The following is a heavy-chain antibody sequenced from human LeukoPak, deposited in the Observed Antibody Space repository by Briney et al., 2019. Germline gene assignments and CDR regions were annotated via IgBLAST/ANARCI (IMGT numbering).Heavy chain of an antibody. Sequence: PSETLSLTCTVSGGSISSGDYYWSWIRQPPGKGLEWIGYIYYSGSTYHNPSLKSRVTISVDTSKNQFSLKLISVTAADTAVYYCARERLQSFDYWVQGGLVGVSS. V-gene: IGHV4-30-4*01. J-gene: IGHJ4*02. CDR1: GGSISSGDYY. D-gene: IGHD6-25*01. CDR2: IYYSGST. CDR3: ARERLQSFDY.